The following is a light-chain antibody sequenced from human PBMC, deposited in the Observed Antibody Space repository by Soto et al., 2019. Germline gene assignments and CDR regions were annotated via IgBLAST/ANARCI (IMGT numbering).Light chain of an antibody. V-gene: IGKV1-5*03. CDR3: QIYKHYAWT. Sequence: DILMTQSPSTLSSSLGERVTITCRASQSVSSCLAWYQQKPGKAPKLLIYKASILETGVPSRFSGSGSGTEFTLTINSLQADDSATYYWQIYKHYAWTFGQGTKVEIK. J-gene: IGKJ1*01. CDR1: QSVSSC. CDR2: KAS.